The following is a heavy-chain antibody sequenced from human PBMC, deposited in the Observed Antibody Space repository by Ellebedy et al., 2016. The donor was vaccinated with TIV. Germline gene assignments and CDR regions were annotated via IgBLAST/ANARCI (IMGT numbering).Heavy chain of an antibody. CDR3: ARDSGGTTYYYYGMDV. J-gene: IGHJ6*02. Sequence: SETLSLTCTVSGGSISSSSYYWGWIRQPPGKGLEWIGEINHSGSTNYNPSLKSRVTVSVDTSMNQFSLKLSSVTAADTAVYYCARDSGGTTYYYYGMDVWGQGTTVTVSS. D-gene: IGHD1-1*01. CDR2: INHSGST. V-gene: IGHV4-39*07. CDR1: GGSISSSSYY.